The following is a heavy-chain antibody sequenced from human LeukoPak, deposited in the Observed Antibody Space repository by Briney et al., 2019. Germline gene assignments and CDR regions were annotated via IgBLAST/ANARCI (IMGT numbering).Heavy chain of an antibody. CDR1: GHALSDLS. Sequence: ASVKVSCKISGHALSDLSIHWVRQAPGRGPEWMGGFDPEVGDKMHAQKFQGRVTMTEDTSTDTAYMELNSLRSDDTAVYYCARDLESGSQGYWGQGTLVTVSS. CDR2: FDPEVGDK. CDR3: ARDLESGSQGY. J-gene: IGHJ4*02. D-gene: IGHD5-12*01. V-gene: IGHV1-24*01.